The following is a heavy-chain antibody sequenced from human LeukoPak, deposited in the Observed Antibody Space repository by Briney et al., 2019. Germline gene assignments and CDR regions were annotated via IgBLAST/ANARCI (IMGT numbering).Heavy chain of an antibody. J-gene: IGHJ4*02. CDR3: ARGGVRGIIMDY. CDR1: GFTFSSYG. Sequence: GGSLRLSCAASGFTFSSYGMHWVRQAPGKGLEWVSGISWNSGSIGYADSVKGRFTISRDNAKNSLYLQMNSLRADDTAVYYCARGGVRGIIMDYWGQGNLVTVSS. V-gene: IGHV3-9*01. CDR2: ISWNSGSI. D-gene: IGHD3-10*01.